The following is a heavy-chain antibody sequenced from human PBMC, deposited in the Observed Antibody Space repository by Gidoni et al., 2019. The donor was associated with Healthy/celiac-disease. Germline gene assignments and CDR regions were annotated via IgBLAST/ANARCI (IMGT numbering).Heavy chain of an antibody. CDR1: GFTFSSYG. CDR2: ISYDGSNK. CDR3: AKDRVRFGESYYYYYYGMDV. Sequence: QVQLVESGGGVVQPGRSLRLSCAASGFTFSSYGMHWVRQAPGKGLEWVAVISYDGSNKYYADAVKGRFTISRDNSKNTLYLQMNSLRAEDTAVYYCAKDRVRFGESYYYYYYGMDVWGQGTTVTVSS. D-gene: IGHD3-10*01. J-gene: IGHJ6*02. V-gene: IGHV3-30*18.